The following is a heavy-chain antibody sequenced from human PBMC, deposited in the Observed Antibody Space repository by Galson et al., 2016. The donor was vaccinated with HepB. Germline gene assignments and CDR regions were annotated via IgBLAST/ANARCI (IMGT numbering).Heavy chain of an antibody. V-gene: IGHV4-61*01. CDR2: ASYSGTT. Sequence: ETLSLTCTVSGGSVTTSTYYWIWIRQPPGKGLEWIGHASYSGTTIYNPSLRSRVTISMDPSKNQFSLRLSSVSAADTAVYYCARSPGVYWGQGILVIVSS. D-gene: IGHD1-14*01. J-gene: IGHJ4*02. CDR1: GGSVTTSTYY. CDR3: ARSPGVY.